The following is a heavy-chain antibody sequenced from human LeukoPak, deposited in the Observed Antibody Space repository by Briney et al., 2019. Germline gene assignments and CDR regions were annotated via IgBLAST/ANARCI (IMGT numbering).Heavy chain of an antibody. D-gene: IGHD3-22*01. Sequence: SETLSLTCTVSGGSISNYYWSWIRQPPGKGLEWIGYIYYSGSTIYNPSLKSRVTISVDTSKNQFSLKLSSVTAADTAVYYCAREAYDSGGYYFDYWGQGTLVTVSS. CDR2: IYYSGST. CDR3: AREAYDSGGYYFDY. V-gene: IGHV4-59*01. CDR1: GGSISNYY. J-gene: IGHJ4*02.